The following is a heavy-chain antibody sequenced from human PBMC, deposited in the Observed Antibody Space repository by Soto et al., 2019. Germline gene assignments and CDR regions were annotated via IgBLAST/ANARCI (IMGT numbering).Heavy chain of an antibody. CDR3: ARARSRGDLAGIFDY. J-gene: IGHJ4*02. Sequence: ASVKVSCKASGYTFASSGVNWVRLAPGQGLEWMGWISVYNGITEYAQKLQGRVTMTTDTSTNTAYMELTSLRFDDTGVYYCARARSRGDLAGIFDYWGQGTTVTVSS. V-gene: IGHV1-18*01. CDR2: ISVYNGIT. CDR1: GYTFASSG. D-gene: IGHD6-19*01.